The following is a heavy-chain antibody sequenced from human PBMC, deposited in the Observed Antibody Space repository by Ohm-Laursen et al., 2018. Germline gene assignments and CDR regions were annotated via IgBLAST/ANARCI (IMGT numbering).Heavy chain of an antibody. J-gene: IGHJ6*02. Sequence: SLRLSCSASVFIYLSYGMYRVRQAPGKALAWVAVIWYDGSNKYYADSVKGRFTISRDNSKHKLYLQMNSLRAEDTAVYYCARDPGDGMDVWGQGTTVTVSS. CDR1: VFIYLSYG. CDR2: IWYDGSNK. D-gene: IGHD3-10*01. CDR3: ARDPGDGMDV. V-gene: IGHV3-33*01.